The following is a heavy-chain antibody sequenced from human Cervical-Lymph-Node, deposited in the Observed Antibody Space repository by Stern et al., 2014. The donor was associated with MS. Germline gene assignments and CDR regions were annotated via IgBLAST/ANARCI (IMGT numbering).Heavy chain of an antibody. Sequence: EVQLLESGGGFVQPGRSLRLSCAASGFTFDDYTMHWVRQAPGKGLEWVSGISWNSGSIGYADSVKGRFTVSRDNAKNSLYLQMNSLKVDDTALYYCVKGAGGAFDYWGQGTLVTVSS. V-gene: IGHV3-9*01. CDR2: ISWNSGSI. D-gene: IGHD1-26*01. J-gene: IGHJ4*02. CDR1: GFTFDDYT. CDR3: VKGAGGAFDY.